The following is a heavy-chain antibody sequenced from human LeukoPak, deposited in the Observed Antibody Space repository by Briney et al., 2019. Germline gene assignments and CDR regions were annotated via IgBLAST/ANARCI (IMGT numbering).Heavy chain of an antibody. CDR3: ARLSAYYYGSFFYYYMDV. Sequence: GGSLRLSCAASGFTFSSYAMHWVRQAPGKGLEWVAFIRYDGSNKYYADSVKGRFTISRDNSKNTLYLQMNSLRAEDTAVYYCARLSAYYYGSFFYYYMDVWGKGTTVTVSS. CDR2: IRYDGSNK. V-gene: IGHV3-30*04. J-gene: IGHJ6*03. D-gene: IGHD3-10*01. CDR1: GFTFSSYA.